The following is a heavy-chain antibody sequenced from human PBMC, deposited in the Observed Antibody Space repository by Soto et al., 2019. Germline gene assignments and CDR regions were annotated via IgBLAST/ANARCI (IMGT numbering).Heavy chain of an antibody. CDR2: SRNKAKKYTT. Sequence: ESGGGLVQPGGSLRLSCVGSGFTFSDHYMDWVRQAPGKGLEWVGRSRNKAKKYTTDYAASVKGRFIISRDDSKTSVFLQMNSLKTEDTAVYYCVRITGDRNWFDPWGQGTLVTVSS. CDR3: VRITGDRNWFDP. D-gene: IGHD1-20*01. CDR1: GFTFSDHY. J-gene: IGHJ5*02. V-gene: IGHV3-72*01.